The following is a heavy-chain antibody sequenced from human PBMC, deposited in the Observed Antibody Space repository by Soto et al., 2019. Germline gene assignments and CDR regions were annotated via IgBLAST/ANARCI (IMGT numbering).Heavy chain of an antibody. CDR3: TSRFKTSPGGY. Sequence: GGSVRLSCAASGFSFSGSGMHWVRQASGKGLEWVGLIKSKASNYATAYAASVKGRFTNSRDDSKNTAYLQMDSLKTEDTAVYYCTSRFKTSPGGYWGQGSLVTVSS. J-gene: IGHJ4*02. CDR2: IKSKASNYAT. V-gene: IGHV3-73*01. CDR1: GFSFSGSG. D-gene: IGHD3-3*01.